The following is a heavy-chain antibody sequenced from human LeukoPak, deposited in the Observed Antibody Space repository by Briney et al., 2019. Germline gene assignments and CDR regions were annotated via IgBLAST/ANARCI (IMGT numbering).Heavy chain of an antibody. CDR3: AATPYSSDLIDY. V-gene: IGHV4-34*01. CDR1: GGSFSGYY. Sequence: SETLSLTCAVYGGSFSGYYWSWIRQPPGKGLKWFGEINHSGSTNYNPSLKSRVTISVDTSKNQFSLKLSSVTAADTAVYYCAATPYSSDLIDYWGQGTLVTVSS. D-gene: IGHD5-18*01. J-gene: IGHJ4*02. CDR2: INHSGST.